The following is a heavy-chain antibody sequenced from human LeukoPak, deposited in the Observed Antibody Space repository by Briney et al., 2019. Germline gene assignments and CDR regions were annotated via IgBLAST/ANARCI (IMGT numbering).Heavy chain of an antibody. CDR1: GFTFSSYA. D-gene: IGHD2-2*01. Sequence: GGSLRLSCAASGFTFSSYAMGWVRQAPGKGLEWASVISGGGGSTFYADSVKGRFTISRDNSKSTLYLHLNNLRAEDTAVYYCAKGELEYCSGASCYAFDYWGQGTLVTVSS. J-gene: IGHJ4*02. CDR3: AKGELEYCSGASCYAFDY. CDR2: ISGGGGST. V-gene: IGHV3-23*01.